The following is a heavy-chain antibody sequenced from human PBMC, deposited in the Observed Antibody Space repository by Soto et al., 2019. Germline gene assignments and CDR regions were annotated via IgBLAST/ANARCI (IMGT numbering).Heavy chain of an antibody. CDR2: INPSSRHI. Sequence: EVQLVESGGGLVMPGGALRLSCAASGFTFSIDHMNWVRQAPGKGLEWVSSINPSSRHIYYADSVRGRFTISRDNSKNSLHLQMNSLRTEDAAVYYCARGYCGGGGCYLRRDAVDVWGQGTRVTLSS. V-gene: IGHV3-21*01. CDR3: ARGYCGGGGCYLRRDAVDV. J-gene: IGHJ3*01. CDR1: GFTFSIDH. D-gene: IGHD2-15*01.